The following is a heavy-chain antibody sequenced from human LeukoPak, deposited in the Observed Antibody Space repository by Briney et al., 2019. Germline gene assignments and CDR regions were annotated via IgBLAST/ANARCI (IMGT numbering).Heavy chain of an antibody. CDR2: INPSGGST. J-gene: IGHJ6*02. CDR1: GYTFTNYT. Sequence: ASVKVSCKASGYTFTNYTLNWVRQAPGQGLEWMGIINPSGGSTSYAQKFQGRVTMTRDTSTSTVYMELSSLRSEDTAVYYCARDRVYGGNSHYYYYGMDVWGQGTTVTVSS. V-gene: IGHV1-46*01. CDR3: ARDRVYGGNSHYYYYGMDV. D-gene: IGHD4-23*01.